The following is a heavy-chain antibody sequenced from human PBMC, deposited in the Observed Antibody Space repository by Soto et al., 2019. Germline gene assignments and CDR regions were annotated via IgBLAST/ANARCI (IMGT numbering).Heavy chain of an antibody. CDR1: VGTFSSYA. CDR2: LIPIFGTA. J-gene: IGHJ5*02. CDR3: ARWDNNMGLRLRKWFEP. V-gene: IGHV1-69*01. Sequence: QVQLVQSGAEVKKPGSSVKVSCKASVGTFSSYAISWVRQAPGQGLEWMGGLIPIFGTANYAQKFQDRFTITAAESTSTAYMELSSLRSEDRAVYYCARWDNNMGLRLRKWFEPWGHGPLVDVAS. D-gene: IGHD5-12*01.